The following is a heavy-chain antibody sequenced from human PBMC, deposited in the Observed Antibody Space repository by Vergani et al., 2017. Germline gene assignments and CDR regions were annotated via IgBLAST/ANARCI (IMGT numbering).Heavy chain of an antibody. CDR1: GYSISSGYY. D-gene: IGHD3-3*01. CDR3: ARQGITILPVGEYFDL. J-gene: IGHJ2*01. V-gene: IGHV4-38-2*01. CDR2: IYHSGST. Sequence: QLQLQESGPGLVKPSETLSLTCAVSGYSISSGYYWGWIRQPPGKGLEWIGSIYHSGSTYYNPSLKSRVTISVDTSKNQFSLKLSSVTAADTAVYYCARQGITILPVGEYFDLWGRGTLVTVSS.